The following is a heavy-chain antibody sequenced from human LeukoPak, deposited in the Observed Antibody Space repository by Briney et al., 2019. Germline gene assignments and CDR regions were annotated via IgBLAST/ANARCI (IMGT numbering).Heavy chain of an antibody. J-gene: IGHJ3*02. CDR3: ASGREYCSGGSCYSSDDAFDI. Sequence: ASVKVSCKASGYTFTGYYMHWVRQAPGQGLEWMGWINPNSGGTNYAQKFQGRVTMTRDTSISTAYMELSRLRSDDTAVYYCASGREYCSGGSCYSSDDAFDIWGQGQWSPSLQ. V-gene: IGHV1-2*02. CDR1: GYTFTGYY. CDR2: INPNSGGT. D-gene: IGHD2-15*01.